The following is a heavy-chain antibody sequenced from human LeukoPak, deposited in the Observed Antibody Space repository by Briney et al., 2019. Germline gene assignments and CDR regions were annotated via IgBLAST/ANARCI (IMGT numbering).Heavy chain of an antibody. CDR2: ISFDGTNK. V-gene: IGHV3-30*19. J-gene: IGHJ6*02. CDR3: VREVAVSGTENGAFNV. CDR1: GFTFSSYG. D-gene: IGHD6-19*01. Sequence: GGSLRLSCAASGFTFSSYGMHWVRQAPGKGLECVAVISFDGTNKYYADSVKGRLTISRDNSENTLHLQMNSLRAEDTAVYFCVREVAVSGTENGAFNVWGPGTTVTVSS.